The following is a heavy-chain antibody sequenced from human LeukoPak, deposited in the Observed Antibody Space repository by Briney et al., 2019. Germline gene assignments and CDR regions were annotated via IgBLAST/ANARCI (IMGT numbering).Heavy chain of an antibody. J-gene: IGHJ4*02. CDR3: ARRRIVATISGYFDY. V-gene: IGHV4-34*01. CDR2: INHSGGT. CDR1: GGSFSGYY. D-gene: IGHD5-12*01. Sequence: SETLSLTCAVYGGSFSGYYWSWIRQPPGKGLEWIGEINHSGGTNYNPSLKSRVTISVDTSKNQFSLKLSSVTAADTAVYYCARRRIVATISGYFDYWGQGTLVTVSS.